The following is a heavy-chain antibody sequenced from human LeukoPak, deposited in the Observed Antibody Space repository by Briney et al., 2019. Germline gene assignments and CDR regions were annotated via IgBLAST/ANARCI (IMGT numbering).Heavy chain of an antibody. V-gene: IGHV3-23*01. CDR2: INANAGST. J-gene: IGHJ5*02. D-gene: IGHD3-22*01. Sequence: PGGSLRLSCVASGFTFSSSAMNWVRQAPGKGLEWVSAINANAGSTYYADSVKGRFTISRDNSKNTLYLQMNSLRAEDTAVYYCAEGPIVVMTAWGQGTLVTVSS. CDR3: AEGPIVVMTA. CDR1: GFTFSSSA.